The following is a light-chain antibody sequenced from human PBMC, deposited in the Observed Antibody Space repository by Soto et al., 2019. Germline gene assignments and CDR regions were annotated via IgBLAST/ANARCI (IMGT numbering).Light chain of an antibody. V-gene: IGLV2-14*01. CDR3: NSYTSSSTYV. CDR2: EVS. Sequence: QSVLTQPASVSGSPGQSITISCTGTSSDIGGYNYVSWSQQHPGKAPKLMIYEVSNRPSGVSNRFSGSKSGNTASLTISGLQAEDEADYYCNSYTSSSTYVFGTGTTVTVL. CDR1: SSDIGGYNY. J-gene: IGLJ1*01.